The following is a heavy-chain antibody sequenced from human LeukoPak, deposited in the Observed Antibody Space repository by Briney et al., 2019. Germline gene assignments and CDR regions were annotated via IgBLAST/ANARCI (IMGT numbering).Heavy chain of an antibody. CDR3: ARALTYYDYVWGSYRWGYFDY. Sequence: SETLSLTCTVSGGSISSYYWSWIRQPPGKGLEWIGYIYYSGSTNYNPSLKSRVTISVDTSKNQFSLKLSSVTAADTAVYYCARALTYYDYVWGSYRWGYFDYWGQGTLVTVSS. J-gene: IGHJ4*02. D-gene: IGHD3-16*02. V-gene: IGHV4-59*01. CDR1: GGSISSYY. CDR2: IYYSGST.